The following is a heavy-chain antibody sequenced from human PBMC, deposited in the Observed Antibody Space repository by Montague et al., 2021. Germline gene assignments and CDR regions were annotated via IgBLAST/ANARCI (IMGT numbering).Heavy chain of an antibody. Sequence: SLRLSCAASGFTFRSYGMHWVRQAPGKGLEWMAVISYDGSNKYYADSVKGRFTISRDNSKNTLYLQMNSLRTEDTAFYYCAKDRLGYSGYDQPFDHWGQGTLVTVSS. J-gene: IGHJ4*02. CDR2: ISYDGSNK. CDR3: AKDRLGYSGYDQPFDH. D-gene: IGHD5-12*01. CDR1: GFTFRSYG. V-gene: IGHV3-30*18.